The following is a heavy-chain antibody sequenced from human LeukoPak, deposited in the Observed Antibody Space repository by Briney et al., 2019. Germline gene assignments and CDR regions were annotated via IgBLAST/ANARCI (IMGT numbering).Heavy chain of an antibody. V-gene: IGHV4-39*01. CDR3: ATQYCSGGSCPFDY. CDR2: IYYSGST. J-gene: IGHJ4*02. D-gene: IGHD2-15*01. Sequence: SETLSLTCTVSGGSISSSGYYWGWIRQPPGKGLEWIGSIYYSGSTYYNLSLKSRVTISVDTSKNQFSLKLSSVTAADTAVYYCATQYCSGGSCPFDYWGQGTLVTVSS. CDR1: GGSISSSGYY.